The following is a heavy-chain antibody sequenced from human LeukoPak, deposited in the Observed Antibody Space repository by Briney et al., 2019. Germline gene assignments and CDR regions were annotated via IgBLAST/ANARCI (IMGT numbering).Heavy chain of an antibody. CDR3: AKGRGYCSGGSCYSGFDY. Sequence: PGGSLRLSCAASGFTFSSYAMSWVRQAPGKGLEWVSTITGSDGTTYYADSVKSRFTISRDNSKNTLYPQMNSLRVEDTAVYYCAKGRGYCSGGSCYSGFDYWGQGTLVTVSS. J-gene: IGHJ4*02. V-gene: IGHV3-23*01. CDR2: ITGSDGTT. CDR1: GFTFSSYA. D-gene: IGHD2-15*01.